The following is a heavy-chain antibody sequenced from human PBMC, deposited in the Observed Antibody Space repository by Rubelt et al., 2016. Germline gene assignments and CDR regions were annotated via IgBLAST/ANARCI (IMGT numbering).Heavy chain of an antibody. J-gene: IGHJ3*01. CDR3: ARDFNPRQDRSVYLDGFDV. Sequence: QAPGKGLEWVSAISGSGGTTYYADSVRGRFTISRDTSKNTVYLQMNSLRAEDTAVYYCARDFNPRQDRSVYLDGFDVWGQGTMVTVSS. V-gene: IGHV3-23*01. CDR2: ISGSGGTT. D-gene: IGHD3-22*01.